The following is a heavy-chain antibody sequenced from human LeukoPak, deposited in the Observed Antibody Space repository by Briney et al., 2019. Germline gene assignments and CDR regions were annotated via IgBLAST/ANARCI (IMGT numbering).Heavy chain of an antibody. Sequence: SETLSLTCAVYGGSFSVYYWSCVRHPPGDGREWVWEINHSGRTNYNPSLKSRVTIPVDTSKNQSSMKLSSVTAADTAVYYCARIGVGPAAEDNDYWGQGTLVTVSS. CDR3: ARIGVGPAAEDNDY. V-gene: IGHV4-34*01. CDR2: INHSGRT. CDR1: GGSFSVYY. D-gene: IGHD2-2*01. J-gene: IGHJ4*02.